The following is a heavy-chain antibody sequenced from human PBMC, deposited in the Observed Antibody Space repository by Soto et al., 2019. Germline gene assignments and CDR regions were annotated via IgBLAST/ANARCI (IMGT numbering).Heavy chain of an antibody. CDR3: ARDIRGPYCGGDCYWFDP. CDR2: IIPIFGTA. V-gene: IGHV1-69*01. D-gene: IGHD2-21*02. J-gene: IGHJ5*02. CDR1: GGTFSSYA. Sequence: QVQLVQSGAEVKKPGSSVKVSCKASGGTFSSYAISWVRQATGQGLEWMGGIIPIFGTANYAQKFQGRVTITADESTSTAYMELSSLRSEDTAVYYCARDIRGPYCGGDCYWFDPWGQGTLVTVSS.